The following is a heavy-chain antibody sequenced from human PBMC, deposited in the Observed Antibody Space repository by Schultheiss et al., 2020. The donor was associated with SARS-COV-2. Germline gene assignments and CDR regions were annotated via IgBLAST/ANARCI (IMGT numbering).Heavy chain of an antibody. J-gene: IGHJ4*02. Sequence: GGSLRLSCAASGFTFSNAWMSWVRQAPGKGLEWVGRIKSKTDGGTTDYAAPVKGRFTISRDDSKNTLYLQMNSLKTEDTAVYYCTTHIAVAGTLRNYWGQGTLVTVSS. CDR2: IKSKTDGGTT. D-gene: IGHD6-19*01. CDR3: TTHIAVAGTLRNY. CDR1: GFTFSNAW. V-gene: IGHV3-15*01.